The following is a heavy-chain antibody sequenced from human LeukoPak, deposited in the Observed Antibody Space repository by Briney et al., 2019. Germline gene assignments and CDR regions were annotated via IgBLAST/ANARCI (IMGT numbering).Heavy chain of an antibody. V-gene: IGHV3-74*01. Sequence: GGSLRLSCAASGFSFSSSWMHWVRQVPGKGLVWVSRINMDGSIATYADSAKGRFTISRDNAKNTLYLQMNSMRAEDTALYYYVRDPSTTNWPYYFDYWGQGTLVTVSS. CDR2: INMDGSIA. J-gene: IGHJ4*02. CDR1: GFSFSSSW. CDR3: VRDPSTTNWPYYFDY. D-gene: IGHD2-2*01.